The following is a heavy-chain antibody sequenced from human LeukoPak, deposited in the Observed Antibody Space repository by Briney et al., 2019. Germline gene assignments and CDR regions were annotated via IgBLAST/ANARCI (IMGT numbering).Heavy chain of an antibody. Sequence: PGGSLRLSCAASGFTFSSYAMSWVRQAPGKGLEWVSAISGSGGSTYYADSVKGRFTITRDNSKNTLYLQMNSLRAEDTAVYYCAKETASDFGGAVDYWGQGTLVTVSS. V-gene: IGHV3-23*01. D-gene: IGHD3-10*01. J-gene: IGHJ4*02. CDR2: ISGSGGST. CDR1: GFTFSSYA. CDR3: AKETASDFGGAVDY.